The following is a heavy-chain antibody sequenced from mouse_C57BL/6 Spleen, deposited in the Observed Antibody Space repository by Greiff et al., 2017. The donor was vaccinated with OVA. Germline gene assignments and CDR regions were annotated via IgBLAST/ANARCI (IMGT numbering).Heavy chain of an antibody. CDR2: IDPSDSST. CDR3: ARTAQATWFAY. J-gene: IGHJ3*01. CDR1: GYTFTSYW. D-gene: IGHD3-2*02. Sequence: QVQLQQPGAELVKPGASVKLSCKASGYTFTSYWMQWVKQRPGQGLEWIGEIDPSDSSTNYNQKFKGKATLTVDTSSSTAYMQLSSLTSEDSAVYYCARTAQATWFAYWGQGTLVTVSA. V-gene: IGHV1-50*01.